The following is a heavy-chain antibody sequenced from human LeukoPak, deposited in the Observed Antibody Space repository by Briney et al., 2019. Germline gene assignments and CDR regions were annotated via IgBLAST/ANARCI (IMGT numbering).Heavy chain of an antibody. Sequence: GGSLRLSCAASGFTFSSYALSWVRQAPGKGLEWVSAISGSGGSTYYADSVKGRFTISRDNAKNSLYLQMNSLRAEDTAVYYCAELGITMIGGVWGKGTTVTISS. CDR2: ISGSGGST. J-gene: IGHJ6*04. D-gene: IGHD3-10*02. V-gene: IGHV3-23*01. CDR1: GFTFSSYA. CDR3: AELGITMIGGV.